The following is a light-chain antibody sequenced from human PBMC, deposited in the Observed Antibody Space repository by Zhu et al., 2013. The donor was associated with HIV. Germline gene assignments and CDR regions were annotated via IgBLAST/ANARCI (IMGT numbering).Light chain of an antibody. V-gene: IGKV1-27*01. CDR1: QDMNNY. Sequence: DIQMTQSPSSLSASVGDRVTITCRASQDMNNYLVWYQQKPGKVPKLLIFAASTLRSGVPSRFSGSGSGTHFTLTISSLQSEDFAVYYCQQYKNWPPTFGGGTKVEIK. CDR3: QQYKNWPPT. J-gene: IGKJ4*01. CDR2: AAS.